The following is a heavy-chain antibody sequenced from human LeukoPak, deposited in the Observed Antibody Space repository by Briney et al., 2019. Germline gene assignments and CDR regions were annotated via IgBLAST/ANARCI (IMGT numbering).Heavy chain of an antibody. J-gene: IGHJ4*02. CDR3: ARQTGSGLFILP. D-gene: IGHD3/OR15-3a*01. Sequence: SEALSLTCTVSGVSISSSNSYWGWIRQPPGKGLEWIGSIYYSGNTYYNASLKSQVSISIDTSKNQFSLRLTSVTAADTAVYYCARQTGSGLFILPGGQGTLVTVSS. CDR2: IYYSGNT. V-gene: IGHV4-39*01. CDR1: GVSISSSNSY.